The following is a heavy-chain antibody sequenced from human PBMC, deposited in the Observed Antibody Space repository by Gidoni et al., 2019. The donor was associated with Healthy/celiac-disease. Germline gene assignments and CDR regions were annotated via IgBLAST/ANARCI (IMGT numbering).Heavy chain of an antibody. V-gene: IGHV1-18*01. CDR2: ISAYNGNT. CDR3: AREWFLEWLSSHYYYGMDV. CDR1: GYTFTSYG. J-gene: IGHJ6*02. D-gene: IGHD3-3*01. Sequence: QVQLVQSGAEVKKPGASVKVSCKASGYTFTSYGISWVRQAPGQGLEWMGWISAYNGNTNYAQKLQGRVTMTTDTSTSTAYMELRSLRSDDTAVYYCAREWFLEWLSSHYYYGMDVWGQGTTVTVSS.